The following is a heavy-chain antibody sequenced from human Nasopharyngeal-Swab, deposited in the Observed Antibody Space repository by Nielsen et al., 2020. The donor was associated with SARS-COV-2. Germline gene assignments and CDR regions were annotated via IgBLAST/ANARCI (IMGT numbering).Heavy chain of an antibody. Sequence: GESLKISCAASGFTFSSYDMHWVRQATGKGPEWVSAIGTAGDTYYPGSVKGRFTISRENAKNSLYLQMNSLRAEDTAVYYCARKGGFWSGFYYYYYMDVWGKGTTVTVSS. D-gene: IGHD3-3*01. CDR1: GFTFSSYD. V-gene: IGHV3-13*01. J-gene: IGHJ6*03. CDR3: ARKGGFWSGFYYYYYMDV. CDR2: IGTAGDT.